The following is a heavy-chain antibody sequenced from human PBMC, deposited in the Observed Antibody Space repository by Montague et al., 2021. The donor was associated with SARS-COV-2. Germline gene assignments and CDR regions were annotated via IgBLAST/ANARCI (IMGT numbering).Heavy chain of an antibody. Sequence: PALVKPTQTLTLTCTFSGFSFSTSGEGVGWIRQPPGKALEWLALIYWDDDKRYSPSLKSRLTIPKDTSKNQVVLTMTNMDPVDTATYYCAHRRGLPGAPGWFDHWGQGTLVTVSS. V-gene: IGHV2-5*02. D-gene: IGHD2-2*01. CDR2: IYWDDDK. J-gene: IGHJ5*02. CDR1: GFSFSTSGEG. CDR3: AHRRGLPGAPGWFDH.